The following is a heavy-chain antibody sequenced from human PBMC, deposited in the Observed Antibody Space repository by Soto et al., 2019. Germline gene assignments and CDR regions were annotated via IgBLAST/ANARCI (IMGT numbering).Heavy chain of an antibody. D-gene: IGHD6-6*01. V-gene: IGHV4-59*01. CDR2: IYYSGST. J-gene: IGHJ4*02. Sequence: QVQLQESGPGLVKPSETLSLTCTVSGGSISSYYWSWIRQPPGKGLGWIGYIYYSGSTNYNPSLKSRVTISVDTSKNQFSLKLSSVTAADTAVYYCARVGIAARPVRRVYYFDYWGQGTLVTVSS. CDR1: GGSISSYY. CDR3: ARVGIAARPVRRVYYFDY.